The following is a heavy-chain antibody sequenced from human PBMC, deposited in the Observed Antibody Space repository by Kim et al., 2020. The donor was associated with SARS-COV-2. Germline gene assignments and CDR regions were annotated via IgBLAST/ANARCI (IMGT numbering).Heavy chain of an antibody. J-gene: IGHJ6*02. Sequence: GGSLRLSCSASGFTFSSYALHWVRQAPGKGLESVSTINGIGGTTNYADSVRDRFTISRDNSKNTLYLQMSSLRPEDTAVYYCVKRASSSGWYGMDVWGQG. D-gene: IGHD6-25*01. CDR2: INGIGGTT. V-gene: IGHV3-64D*09. CDR3: VKRASSSGWYGMDV. CDR1: GFTFSSYA.